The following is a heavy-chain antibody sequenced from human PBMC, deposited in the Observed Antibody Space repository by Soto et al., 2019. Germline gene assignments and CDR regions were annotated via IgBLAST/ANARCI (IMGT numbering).Heavy chain of an antibody. J-gene: IGHJ1*01. V-gene: IGHV3-9*01. CDR2: INWNSGYI. CDR1: GFTFDAYA. CDR3: TCFEPYNWGVYGYVQQ. D-gene: IGHD1-20*01. Sequence: EVQLVESGGGLVQPGRSLRLSCAASGFTFDAYAMNWVRQAPGKGLEWVSSINWNSGYIGYADSVKGRFTISRDNAKKSLDGEMNSLMSVDTALYYCTCFEPYNWGVYGYVQQWGQGTGVPLPS.